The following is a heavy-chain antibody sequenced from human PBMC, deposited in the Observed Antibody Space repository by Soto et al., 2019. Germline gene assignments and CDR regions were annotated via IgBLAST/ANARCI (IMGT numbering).Heavy chain of an antibody. CDR2: INHSGST. CDR1: GGSFSGYY. Sequence: QVQLQQWGAGLLKPSETLSLTCAVYGGSFSGYYWSWIGQPPGKGLEWIGQINHSGSTNYNPSLKSRVTISVDTSKNQFSLKLSSVTAADTAVYYCAGTPLGVGATTSVLHDYWGQGTLVTVSS. D-gene: IGHD1-26*01. J-gene: IGHJ4*02. CDR3: AGTPLGVGATTSVLHDY. V-gene: IGHV4-34*01.